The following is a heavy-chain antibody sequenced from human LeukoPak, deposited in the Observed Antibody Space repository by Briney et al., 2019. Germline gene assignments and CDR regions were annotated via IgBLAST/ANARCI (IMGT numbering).Heavy chain of an antibody. V-gene: IGHV4-34*01. CDR1: GGSFSGYY. CDR3: ARGSIAVARMGYYYYYYGMDV. CDR2: INHSGST. Sequence: PSETLSLTCAVYGGSFSGYYWSWIRQSPGKGLEWIGEINHSGSTNYNPSLKSRVTISVDTSKNQFSLKLSSVTAADTAVYYCARGSIAVARMGYYYYYYGMDVWGQGTTVTVSS. J-gene: IGHJ6*02. D-gene: IGHD6-19*01.